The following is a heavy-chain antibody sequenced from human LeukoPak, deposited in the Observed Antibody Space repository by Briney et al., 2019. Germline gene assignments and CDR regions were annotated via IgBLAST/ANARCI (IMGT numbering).Heavy chain of an antibody. CDR3: ARGFPPGSGSRGSHAFDV. CDR2: IDYGGST. D-gene: IGHD6-19*01. CDR1: EMSFSAYY. Sequence: SETLSLTCAVSEMSFSAYYWNWIRQSPGKGLEWIGEIDYGGSTKYTPSLEGRGTILIDTSKNQFSLKLTSVTAADTAVYYCARGFPPGSGSRGSHAFDVWGQGTMVTVSS. J-gene: IGHJ3*01. V-gene: IGHV4-34*01.